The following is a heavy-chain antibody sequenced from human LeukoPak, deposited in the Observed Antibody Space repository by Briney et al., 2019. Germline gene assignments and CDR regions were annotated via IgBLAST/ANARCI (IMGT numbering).Heavy chain of an antibody. D-gene: IGHD3-10*01. CDR1: GFIFSDYW. V-gene: IGHV3-74*01. CDR2: LNSDGSST. Sequence: GGSLRLSCAASGFIFSDYWMHWVRQAPGKGLVWVSRLNSDGSSTIYADSVKGRFTISRDNAKNTLYLQMNSLRAEDTAVYYCASGLGGTGDHWGQGTLVTVSS. J-gene: IGHJ4*02. CDR3: ASGLGGTGDH.